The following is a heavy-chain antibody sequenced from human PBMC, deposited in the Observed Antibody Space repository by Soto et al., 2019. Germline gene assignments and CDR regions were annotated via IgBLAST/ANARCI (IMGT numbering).Heavy chain of an antibody. Sequence: VQLLESGGGLIQPGGSLRLSCVASGFTFSSYAMNWVRQGPGTGLEWVAVIDSDDGKTYYANAVKGRFSISRDNSNNTLFLQMNRLRVEGTATYYCVKAGYTSGLLWGQGTLVTV. CDR2: IDSDDGKT. CDR3: VKAGYTSGLL. CDR1: GFTFSSYA. J-gene: IGHJ4*02. V-gene: IGHV3-23*01. D-gene: IGHD6-25*01.